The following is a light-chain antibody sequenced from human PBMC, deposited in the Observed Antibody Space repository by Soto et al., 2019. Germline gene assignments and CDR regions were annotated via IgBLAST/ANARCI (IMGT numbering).Light chain of an antibody. CDR2: LTS. Sequence: DIQMTQSPSSPSASVGDRVTITCRASQSISTYLNWFQQKPGRAPKLLIYLTSTLQSGVPSRFSGSGSGTDFTLTISSLQPEDFATYYCQQSSTTPWTFGQGTKVDVK. CDR1: QSISTY. V-gene: IGKV1-39*01. J-gene: IGKJ1*01. CDR3: QQSSTTPWT.